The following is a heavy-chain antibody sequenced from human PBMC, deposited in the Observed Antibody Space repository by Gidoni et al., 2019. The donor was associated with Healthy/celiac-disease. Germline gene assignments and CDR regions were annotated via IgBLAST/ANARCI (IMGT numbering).Heavy chain of an antibody. CDR1: GGTFSSYA. CDR3: ARVGIVVVVAATPEYYYYGMDV. V-gene: IGHV1-69*01. D-gene: IGHD2-15*01. J-gene: IGHJ6*02. CDR2: IIPIFGTA. Sequence: QVQLVQSGAEVKKPGSSVKVSCKASGGTFSSYAISWVRQAPGQGLEWMGGIIPIFGTANYAQKFQGRVTITADESTSTAYMELSSLRSEDTAVYYCARVGIVVVVAATPEYYYYGMDVWGQGTTVTVSS.